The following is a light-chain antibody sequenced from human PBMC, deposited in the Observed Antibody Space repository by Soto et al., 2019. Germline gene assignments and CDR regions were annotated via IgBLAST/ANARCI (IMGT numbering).Light chain of an antibody. Sequence: QSVLTQPASVSGSPGQSITISCTGTSSDVGAYDYVSWYQQHPDKAPKLMIYEVSYRPSGVSNRFSGSKSVNTATLTISGLQAEDEADYYCSSYTTSSTRVFRTGTMVTVL. CDR2: EVS. J-gene: IGLJ1*01. CDR1: SSDVGAYDY. V-gene: IGLV2-14*01. CDR3: SSYTTSSTRV.